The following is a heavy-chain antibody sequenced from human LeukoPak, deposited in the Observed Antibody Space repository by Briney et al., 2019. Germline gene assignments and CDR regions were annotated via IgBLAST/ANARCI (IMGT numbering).Heavy chain of an antibody. Sequence: GGSLRLSCAASGFTFSTYWMTWVRRAPGKGLDWVGNIKQDGSGTYYADSLKGRFTISRDNAKSALYLQMNSLRAEDTAVYYCARDAAYDFRNPYRYFQHWGQGTLVTVSS. J-gene: IGHJ1*01. CDR2: IKQDGSGT. CDR3: ARDAAYDFRNPYRYFQH. V-gene: IGHV3-7*01. CDR1: GFTFSTYW. D-gene: IGHD3-3*01.